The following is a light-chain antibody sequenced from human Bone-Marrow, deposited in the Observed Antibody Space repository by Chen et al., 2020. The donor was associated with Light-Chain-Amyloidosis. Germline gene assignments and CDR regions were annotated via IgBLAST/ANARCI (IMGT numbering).Light chain of an antibody. CDR1: SGSIATNY. CDR2: EDD. Sequence: NFMLTQPHSVSESPGKTVIISCTRSSGSIATNYVQWYQQRPGSSPTTVIYEDDHRPSGVPDRFSGSVDRSSNSASLTISVLKTEDEADYYCQSYQGSSQGVFGGGTKLTVL. V-gene: IGLV6-57*01. J-gene: IGLJ3*02. CDR3: QSYQGSSQGV.